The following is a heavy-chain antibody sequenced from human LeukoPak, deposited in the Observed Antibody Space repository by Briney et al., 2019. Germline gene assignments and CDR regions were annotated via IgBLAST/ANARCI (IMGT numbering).Heavy chain of an antibody. D-gene: IGHD2-21*02. Sequence: SETLSLTCAVYGGSFSGYYWSWIRQPPGKGLEWIGEINHSGSTNYNPSLKSRVTISVDTSKNQVSLKLRSVTAADTAVYYCARGLGCDGDRYQVASVFDYWGQGTLVTVSS. CDR2: INHSGST. CDR1: GGSFSGYY. V-gene: IGHV4-34*01. J-gene: IGHJ4*02. CDR3: ARGLGCDGDRYQVASVFDY.